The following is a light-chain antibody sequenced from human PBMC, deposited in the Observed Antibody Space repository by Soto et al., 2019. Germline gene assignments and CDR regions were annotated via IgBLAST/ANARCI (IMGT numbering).Light chain of an antibody. Sequence: EIVMTQSPATLSVSPGERATLSCRASQTISSALAWYQQKRGQAPRLLIYGASTRATGIPARFSGSGSGTEFTLTISSLQSEDFAVYYCQQYNNWPITFGQGTRLEIK. CDR3: QQYNNWPIT. CDR2: GAS. V-gene: IGKV3-15*01. J-gene: IGKJ5*01. CDR1: QTISSA.